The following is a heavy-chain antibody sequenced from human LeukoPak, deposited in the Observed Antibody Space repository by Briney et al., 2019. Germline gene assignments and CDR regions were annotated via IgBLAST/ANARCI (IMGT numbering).Heavy chain of an antibody. V-gene: IGHV3-66*01. CDR1: GFTVSSNY. D-gene: IGHD6-19*01. J-gene: IGHJ6*02. CDR3: ARVMEYSSGWYASYYYYYGMDV. CDR2: IYSGGST. Sequence: TGGSLRLSCAASGFTVSSNYMSWVRQAPGKGLEWVSVIYSGGSTYYADSVKGRFTISRDNSKNTLYLQMNSLRAEDTAVYYCARVMEYSSGWYASYYYYYGMDVWGQGTTVTVSS.